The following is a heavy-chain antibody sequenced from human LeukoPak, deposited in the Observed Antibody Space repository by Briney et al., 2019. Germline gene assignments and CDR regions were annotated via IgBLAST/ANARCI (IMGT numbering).Heavy chain of an antibody. CDR2: ISSSGVLI. Sequence: QPGGSLRLSCAPSGFTFSNYEMNWVRQAPGKGLEWVSFISSSGVLIYYADSVKGRFTISRDNAKNSLYLQMNSLRVEDTAVYYCARVSGSGWHFDYRGQGSLVTVSS. V-gene: IGHV3-48*03. J-gene: IGHJ4*02. D-gene: IGHD6-19*01. CDR3: ARVSGSGWHFDY. CDR1: GFTFSNYE.